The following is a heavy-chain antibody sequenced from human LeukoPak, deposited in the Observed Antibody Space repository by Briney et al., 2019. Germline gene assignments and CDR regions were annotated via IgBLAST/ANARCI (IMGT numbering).Heavy chain of an antibody. D-gene: IGHD1-1*01. J-gene: IGHJ3*02. V-gene: IGHV1-69*05. CDR3: AKTTGTTEGYAFDI. CDR2: IIPIFGTA. Sequence: SVKVSCKASGGTFSSYAISWVRQAPGQGLEWMGRIIPIFGTANYAQKFQGRVTITTDESTSTAYMELSSLRSEDTAVYYCAKTTGTTEGYAFDIWGQGTMVTVSS. CDR1: GGTFSSYA.